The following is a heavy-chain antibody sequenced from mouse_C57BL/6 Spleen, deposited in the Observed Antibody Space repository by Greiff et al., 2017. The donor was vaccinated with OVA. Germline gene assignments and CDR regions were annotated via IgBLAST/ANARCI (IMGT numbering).Heavy chain of an antibody. V-gene: IGHV1-42*01. CDR3: ASSSSLITTVVPYYAMDY. J-gene: IGHJ4*01. CDR2: INPSTGGT. D-gene: IGHD1-1*01. CDR1: GYSFTGYY. Sequence: EVKLVESGPELVKPGASVKISCKASGYSFTGYYMNWVKQSPEKSLEWIGEINPSTGGTTYNQKFKAKATLTVDKSSSTAYMQLKSLTSEDSAVYYCASSSSLITTVVPYYAMDYWGQGTSVTVSS.